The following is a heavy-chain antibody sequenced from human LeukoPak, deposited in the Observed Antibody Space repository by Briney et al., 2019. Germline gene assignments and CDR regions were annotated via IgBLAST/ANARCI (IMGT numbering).Heavy chain of an antibody. Sequence: SVKVSCKASGFTFTSSAVQWVRQARGQGLEWIGWIVVGSGNTNYAQKFQERVTINRDMSTSTAYMELSSLRYEDTAVYYCATDDVTTGTKTALGYWGRGTLVTVSS. J-gene: IGHJ4*02. D-gene: IGHD1-1*01. CDR2: IVVGSGNT. CDR3: ATDDVTTGTKTALGY. CDR1: GFTFTSSA. V-gene: IGHV1-58*01.